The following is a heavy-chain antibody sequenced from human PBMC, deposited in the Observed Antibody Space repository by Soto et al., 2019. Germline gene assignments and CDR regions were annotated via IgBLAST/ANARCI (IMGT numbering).Heavy chain of an antibody. CDR3: ARDLGGYDILTGYSTLDYGMDV. CDR1: GASISGYH. D-gene: IGHD3-9*01. J-gene: IGHJ6*02. Sequence: SETLSLTCTVSGASISGYHWSWIRQFPGKGLECLGYISYSGGTNYNPSLKSRVTISVDTSKNQFSLKLSSVTAADTAVYYCARDLGGYDILTGYSTLDYGMDVWGQGTTVTVSS. V-gene: IGHV4-59*01. CDR2: ISYSGGT.